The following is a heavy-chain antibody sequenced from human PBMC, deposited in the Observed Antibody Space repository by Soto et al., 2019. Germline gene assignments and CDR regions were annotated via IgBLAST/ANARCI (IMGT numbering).Heavy chain of an antibody. CDR1: GDSMTRSVW. J-gene: IGHJ4*02. Sequence: PSETLSFTCTVSGDSMTRSVWWTWVRQPPGKGLEWIGEVFHTGNTNYNPSLKSRVTMSVDKSTNEFSLKVTSVTAADTAIYYCARKAWVRFDYWGQGALVTVSS. CDR2: VFHTGNT. V-gene: IGHV4-4*02. CDR3: ARKAWVRFDY. D-gene: IGHD7-27*01.